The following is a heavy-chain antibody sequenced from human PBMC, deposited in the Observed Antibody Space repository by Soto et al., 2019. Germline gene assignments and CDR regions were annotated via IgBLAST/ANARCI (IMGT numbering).Heavy chain of an antibody. V-gene: IGHV4-34*01. J-gene: IGHJ4*02. CDR2: INHSGST. Sequence: KPSETLSLTCAVYGGSFSGYYWSWIRQPPGKGLEWIGEINHSGSTNYNPSLKSRVTISVDTSKNQFSLKLSSVTAADTAVYYCARGLSSPTYYYDSSGYGTYFDYWGQGTLVTVSS. CDR1: GGSFSGYY. D-gene: IGHD3-22*01. CDR3: ARGLSSPTYYYDSSGYGTYFDY.